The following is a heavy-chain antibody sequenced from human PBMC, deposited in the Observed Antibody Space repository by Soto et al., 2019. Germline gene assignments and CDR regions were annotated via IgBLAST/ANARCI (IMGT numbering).Heavy chain of an antibody. CDR2: IYYSGST. D-gene: IGHD1-26*01. V-gene: IGHV4-61*01. J-gene: IGHJ4*02. CDR1: GGSVSSGSYY. Sequence: SETLSLTCTVSGGSVSSGSYYWSWIRQPPGKGLEWIGYIYYSGSTNYNPSLKSRVTISVDTSKNQFSLKLSSVTAADTAVYYCARTREGTTTYYFDYWGQGSLVTVSS. CDR3: ARTREGTTTYYFDY.